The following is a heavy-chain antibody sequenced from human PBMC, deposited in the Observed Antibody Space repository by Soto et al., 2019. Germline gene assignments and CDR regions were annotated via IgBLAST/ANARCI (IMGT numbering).Heavy chain of an antibody. J-gene: IGHJ6*02. V-gene: IGHV3-23*01. D-gene: IGHD2-21*01. Sequence: HPGGSLRLSCAASGFTFSSYAMSWVRQAPGKGLEWVSAISGSGGSTYYADSAKGRFTISRDNSKNTLYLQMNSLRAEDTAVYYCAKPPPEAIHYYYYGMDVWGQGTTVTVSS. CDR2: ISGSGGST. CDR3: AKPPPEAIHYYYYGMDV. CDR1: GFTFSSYA.